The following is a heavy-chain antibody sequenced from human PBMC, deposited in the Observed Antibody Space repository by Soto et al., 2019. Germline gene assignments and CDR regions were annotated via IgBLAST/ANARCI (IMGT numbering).Heavy chain of an antibody. CDR1: GGTFSSYA. V-gene: IGHV1-69*13. J-gene: IGHJ4*02. CDR2: IIPIFGTA. CDR3: ARDPPIGAVAGEFDY. Sequence: GASVKVSCKASGGTFSSYAISWVRQAPGQGLEWMGGIIPIFGTANYAQKFQGRVTITADESTSTAYMELSSLRSEDTAVYYCARDPPIGAVAGEFDYWGQGTLVTVSS. D-gene: IGHD6-19*01.